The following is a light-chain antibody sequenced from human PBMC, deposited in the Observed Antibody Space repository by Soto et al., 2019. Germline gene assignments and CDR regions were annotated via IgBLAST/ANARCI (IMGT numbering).Light chain of an antibody. J-gene: IGLJ1*01. CDR3: SSYTSSSTF. CDR1: SSDVGGYNY. CDR2: DVS. V-gene: IGLV2-14*01. Sequence: QPALTQPASVSGSPGQSITISCTGTSSDVGGYNYVSWYQQHPGKAPKLMIYDVSNRPSGVSNRFSGSKSGNTASLTISGLQAEDEADYYCSSYTSSSTFFGTGTKVTVL.